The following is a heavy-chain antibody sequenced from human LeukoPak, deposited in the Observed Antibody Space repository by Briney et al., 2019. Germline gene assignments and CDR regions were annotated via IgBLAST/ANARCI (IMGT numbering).Heavy chain of an antibody. J-gene: IGHJ3*02. CDR1: GYTFTGYY. CDR2: INPNSGGT. Sequence: VASVKVSCKASGYTFTGYYMHWVRQAPGQGLEWMGWINPNSGGTNYAQKFQGRVTMTRDTSISTAYMELSRLRSDDTAVYYCARVKRTTVTLDAFDIWGQGTMVTVSS. D-gene: IGHD4-17*01. V-gene: IGHV1-2*02. CDR3: ARVKRTTVTLDAFDI.